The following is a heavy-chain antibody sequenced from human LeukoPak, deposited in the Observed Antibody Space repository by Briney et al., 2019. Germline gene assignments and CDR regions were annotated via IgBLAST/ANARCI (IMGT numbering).Heavy chain of an antibody. Sequence: GGSLGLSCTASGFKFDDYAIHWVRQAPGKGLERVPGISWNSDSIAYADSVKGRFTISRDNSKNTLYLQMNSLRAEDTAVYYCARDKGEYYFDYWGQGTLVTVSS. V-gene: IGHV3-9*01. D-gene: IGHD3-16*01. CDR2: ISWNSDSI. J-gene: IGHJ4*02. CDR3: ARDKGEYYFDY. CDR1: GFKFDDYA.